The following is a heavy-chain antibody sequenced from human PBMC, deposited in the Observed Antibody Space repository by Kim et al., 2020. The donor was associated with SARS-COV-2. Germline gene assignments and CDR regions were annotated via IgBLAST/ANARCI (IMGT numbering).Heavy chain of an antibody. Sequence: SETLSLTCTVSGGSISSSGYLWAWIRQSPEMGLEWLASVSYSGATYYNPSLKSRGTISKDTSKNQFTLELNSVTAADTAVYYCARYSNSDWSLRYWRQGT. J-gene: IGHJ4*02. D-gene: IGHD3-9*01. CDR3: ARYSNSDWSLRY. CDR2: VSYSGAT. CDR1: GGSISSSGYL. V-gene: IGHV4-39*06.